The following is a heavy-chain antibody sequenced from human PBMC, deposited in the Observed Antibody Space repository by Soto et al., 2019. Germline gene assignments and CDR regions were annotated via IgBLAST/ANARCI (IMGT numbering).Heavy chain of an antibody. CDR1: GYTFTAYA. CDR3: ARQGGILYRRDDNGFDT. J-gene: IGHJ5*01. V-gene: IGHV1-3*01. CDR2: INAGTGYT. D-gene: IGHD2-8*01. Sequence: ASVKVSCKASGYTFTAYAMHWVRQAPGQRLEWMGWINAGTGYTTYSQKFQGRVTITRDTSASTAYMELSSLRSDDTAVYYCARQGGILYRRDDNGFDTWGQGTLVTVSS.